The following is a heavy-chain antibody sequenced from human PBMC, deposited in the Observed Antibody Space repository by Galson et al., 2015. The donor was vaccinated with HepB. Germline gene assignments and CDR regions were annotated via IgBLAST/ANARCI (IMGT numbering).Heavy chain of an antibody. D-gene: IGHD3-22*01. CDR3: VRDEYDKNGNYYGY. Sequence: SLRLSCAASGFIFSSYNMHWVRQAPGKGLEWVAVMSYDGSNKYYAESVKGRFTISRDNSKNTLYLQMNSLTVEDMAVYYCVRDEYDKNGNYYGYWGQGTVVTVSS. CDR1: GFIFSSYN. J-gene: IGHJ4*02. V-gene: IGHV3-30*03. CDR2: MSYDGSNK.